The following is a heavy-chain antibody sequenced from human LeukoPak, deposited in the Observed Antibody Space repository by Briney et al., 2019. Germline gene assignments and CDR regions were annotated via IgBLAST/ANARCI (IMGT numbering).Heavy chain of an antibody. CDR1: GFTFSSYS. CDR3: ARVPKQLGAFDI. Sequence: GGALRLSCAASGFTFSSYSMNWVRQAPGKGVEWVSSISSSSSYIYYADSVKGRFTISRDNAKNSLYLQMNSLRAEDTAVYYCARVPKQLGAFDIWGQGTMVTVSS. V-gene: IGHV3-21*01. D-gene: IGHD6-6*01. CDR2: ISSSSSYI. J-gene: IGHJ3*02.